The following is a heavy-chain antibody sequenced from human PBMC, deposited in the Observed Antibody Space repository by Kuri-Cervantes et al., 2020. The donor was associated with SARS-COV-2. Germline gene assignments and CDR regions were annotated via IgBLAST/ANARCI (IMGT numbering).Heavy chain of an antibody. V-gene: IGHV1-2*02. CDR2: INPNSDGT. CDR3: ASYRYCSSTSCYTFDAFDI. Sequence: ASVKVSCKASGYTFTGYSMDWVRQAPGQGLEWMGWINPNSDGTNYAQKFRGRVTMTRDTSISTAYMELSRLRSDDTAVYYCASYRYCSSTSCYTFDAFDIWGQGTMVTVSS. J-gene: IGHJ3*02. D-gene: IGHD2-2*02. CDR1: GYTFTGYS.